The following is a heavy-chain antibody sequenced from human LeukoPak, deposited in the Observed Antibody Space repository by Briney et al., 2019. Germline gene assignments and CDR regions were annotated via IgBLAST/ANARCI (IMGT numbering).Heavy chain of an antibody. CDR3: AKDGGPGELLWFGESARFDY. CDR2: ISYDGSNK. D-gene: IGHD3-10*01. V-gene: IGHV3-30*18. CDR1: GFTFSSYG. Sequence: GRSLRLSCAASGFTFSSYGMHWVHQAPGKGLEWVAVISYDGSNKYYADSVKGRFTISRDNSKNTLYLQMNSLRAEDTAVYYCAKDGGPGELLWFGESARFDYWGQGTLVTVSS. J-gene: IGHJ4*02.